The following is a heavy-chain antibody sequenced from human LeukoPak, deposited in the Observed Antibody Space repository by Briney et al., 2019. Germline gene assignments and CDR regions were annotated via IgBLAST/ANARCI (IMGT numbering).Heavy chain of an antibody. D-gene: IGHD3/OR15-3a*01. CDR1: GVSIRSSNSY. Sequence: PSETLSLTCTVSGVSIRSSNSYWAWIRQPPGKGLEWIGSIYYSGKTYYHASLKSHVSIPIDTSQNQFSLRLTSVTAADTAVYYCARQTGSGLFILPGGQGTLVTVSS. CDR3: ARQTGSGLFILP. V-gene: IGHV4-39*01. J-gene: IGHJ4*02. CDR2: IYYSGKT.